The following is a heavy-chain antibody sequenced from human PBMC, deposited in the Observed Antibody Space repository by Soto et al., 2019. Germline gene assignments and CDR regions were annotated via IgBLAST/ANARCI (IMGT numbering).Heavy chain of an antibody. CDR3: ARGGDYCRGGRCYPHEFDP. J-gene: IGHJ5*02. Sequence: EVQLVESGGGLIQPGKSLRLSCEASGFIVTSDYMSWVRQAPGKGLEWVSVIFSGGNTYYADSVKGRFTISRDYSKNTLFLQMNSLRAEDTAVYYCARGGDYCRGGRCYPHEFDPCGQGTLVTVSS. CDR2: IFSGGNT. V-gene: IGHV3-53*01. D-gene: IGHD2-15*01. CDR1: GFIVTSDY.